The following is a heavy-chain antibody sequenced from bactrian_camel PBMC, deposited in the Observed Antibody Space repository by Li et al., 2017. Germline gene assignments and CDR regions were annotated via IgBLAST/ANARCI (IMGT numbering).Heavy chain of an antibody. Sequence: VQLVESGGGSVQAGGSLTLSCAASGYTVSGHCMGWFRQIPGKEREAVAAIDHLASYAESVKGRFTISKDYAKNTLYLQMNSLKPEDTAMYYCAADRSRMATMQTLGFTPRYWGQGTQVTVS. V-gene: IGHV3S26*01. D-gene: IGHD4*01. CDR2: IDHLA. CDR3: AADRSRMATMQTLGFTPRY. J-gene: IGHJ4*01. CDR1: GYTVSGHC.